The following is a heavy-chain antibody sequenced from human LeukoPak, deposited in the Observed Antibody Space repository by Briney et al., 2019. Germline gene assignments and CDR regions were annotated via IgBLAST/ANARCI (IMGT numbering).Heavy chain of an antibody. J-gene: IGHJ4*02. CDR3: AKGTAADY. CDR2: ISYDGSNK. Sequence: GGSLRLSCAASGFTFSNYSMNWVRQAPGKGLEWVAVISYDGSNKYYADSVKGRFTISRDNSKNTLYLQMNSLRAEDTAVYYCAKGTAADYWGQGTLVTVSS. V-gene: IGHV3-30*18. CDR1: GFTFSNYS. D-gene: IGHD6-25*01.